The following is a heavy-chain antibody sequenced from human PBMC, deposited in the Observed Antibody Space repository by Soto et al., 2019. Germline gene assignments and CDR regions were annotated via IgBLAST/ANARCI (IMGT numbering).Heavy chain of an antibody. Sequence: SETLSLTCAVSGYSISSGHSWGWIRQPPGKGLEWIGSIFHTGSTYYNPSLKSRVTLSVDTSKNQFSLKLSSVTAADTAVYFCGTLPRLAGIDVWGQGTTVTVSS. CDR1: GYSISSGHS. V-gene: IGHV4-38-2*01. CDR3: GTLPRLAGIDV. D-gene: IGHD6-25*01. CDR2: IFHTGST. J-gene: IGHJ6*02.